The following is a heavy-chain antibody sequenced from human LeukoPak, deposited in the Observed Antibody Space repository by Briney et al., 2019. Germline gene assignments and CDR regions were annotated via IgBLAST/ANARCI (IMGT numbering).Heavy chain of an antibody. V-gene: IGHV3-21*01. J-gene: IGHJ4*02. CDR1: GFTFSSYS. CDR3: ARDRADYGDIDY. Sequence: GGSLRLSCAASGFTFSSYSMNWVRQAPGKGLEWVSSISSSSSYIYYADSVKGRFTISRDNGKNSLYLQMNSLRAEDTAVYYCARDRADYGDIDYWGQGTLVTVSS. D-gene: IGHD4-17*01. CDR2: ISSSSSYI.